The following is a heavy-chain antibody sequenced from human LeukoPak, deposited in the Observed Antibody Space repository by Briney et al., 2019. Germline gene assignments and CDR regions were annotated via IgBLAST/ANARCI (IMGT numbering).Heavy chain of an antibody. V-gene: IGHV3-23*01. CDR3: AKDPHFDFWSGYNNWFDH. Sequence: PGGSLRLSCAASGFTFSTFAMNWVRQAPGKGLEWVSTISGSGTATHYADSVKGRFTISRDNSNDTLYLLLNSLRAEDTAVYYCAKDPHFDFWSGYNNWFDHWGQGTLVTVSS. J-gene: IGHJ5*02. D-gene: IGHD3-3*01. CDR1: GFTFSTFA. CDR2: ISGSGTAT.